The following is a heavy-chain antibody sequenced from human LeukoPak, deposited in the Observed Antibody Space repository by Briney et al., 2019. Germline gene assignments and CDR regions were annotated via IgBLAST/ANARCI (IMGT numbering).Heavy chain of an antibody. J-gene: IGHJ4*02. CDR1: GFTFSSYA. CDR2: ISGSGGST. Sequence: GGSLRLSCAASGFTFSSYAMSWVRQAPGKGLEWVSAISGSGGSTYYADSVKGRFTISRDNSKNTLYLQMNSLRADDTAVYYCAKDQAGYNFWSDSWGLGTLVTVSS. V-gene: IGHV3-23*01. D-gene: IGHD3-3*01. CDR3: AKDQAGYNFWSDS.